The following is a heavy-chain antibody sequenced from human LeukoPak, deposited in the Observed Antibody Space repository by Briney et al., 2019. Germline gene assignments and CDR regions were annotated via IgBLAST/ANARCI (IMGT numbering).Heavy chain of an antibody. J-gene: IGHJ5*02. CDR2: INPGGGST. D-gene: IGHD6-6*01. CDR1: GYIFTNYH. CDR3: ATDLPPYSSSSGVLYNWFDP. Sequence: ASVKVSCKASGYIFTNYHVHWVRQAPGQGLEWMGIINPGGGSTSYAQKFQGRVTMTEDTSTDTAYMELSSLRSEDTAVYYCATDLPPYSSSSGVLYNWFDPWGQGTLVTVSS. V-gene: IGHV1-46*01.